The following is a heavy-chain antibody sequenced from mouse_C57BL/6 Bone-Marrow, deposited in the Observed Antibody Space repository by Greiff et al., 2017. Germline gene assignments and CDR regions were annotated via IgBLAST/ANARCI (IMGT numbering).Heavy chain of an antibody. Sequence: QVQLQQPGAELVKPGASVKMSCKASGYTFTSYWITWVKQRPGQGLEWIGDIYPGSGSTNYNEKFKSKATLTVDTSSSTAYMQLSSLTSEDSAVYYCSRAGLRRRGHCDYYAMDYWGQGTSVTVSS. V-gene: IGHV1-55*01. D-gene: IGHD2-2*01. CDR1: GYTFTSYW. J-gene: IGHJ4*01. CDR2: IYPGSGST. CDR3: SRAGLRRRGHCDYYAMDY.